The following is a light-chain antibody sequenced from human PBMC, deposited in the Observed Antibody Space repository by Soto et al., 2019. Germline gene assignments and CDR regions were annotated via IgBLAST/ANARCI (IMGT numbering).Light chain of an antibody. CDR1: SSNIGAGYD. CDR2: GNS. CDR3: QSYDSRLSGSV. V-gene: IGLV1-40*01. Sequence: QSVLTQPPSVSGAPGQRVTISCTGSSSNIGAGYDVHWYQQLPGTAPKLLIYGNSNRPSGVPDRFSGSKSGTSASRAITGLQAEDEADYYCQSYDSRLSGSVFGGGTKLTVL. J-gene: IGLJ2*01.